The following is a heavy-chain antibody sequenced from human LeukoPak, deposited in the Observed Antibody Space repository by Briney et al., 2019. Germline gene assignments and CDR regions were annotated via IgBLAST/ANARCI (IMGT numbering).Heavy chain of an antibody. J-gene: IGHJ4*02. CDR3: ARVSRGATLDY. Sequence: SQTLSFTCAVSGGSISSGGYSWSWIRQPPGKGLEWIGYIYHSGSTYYNPSLKSRVTISVDRSKNQFSLKLSSVTAADTAVYYCARVSRGATLDYWGQGTLVTVSS. CDR2: IYHSGST. D-gene: IGHD1-26*01. V-gene: IGHV4-30-2*01. CDR1: GGSISSGGYS.